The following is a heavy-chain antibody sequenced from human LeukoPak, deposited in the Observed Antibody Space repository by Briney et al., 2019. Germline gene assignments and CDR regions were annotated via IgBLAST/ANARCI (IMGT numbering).Heavy chain of an antibody. CDR2: IYYSGST. CDR1: GGSISSYY. D-gene: IGHD2-2*01. V-gene: IGHV4-59*01. J-gene: IGHJ4*02. Sequence: SETLSLTCTVSGGSISSYYWSWIRQPPGKGLEWIGYIYYSGSTNYNPSLKSRVTISVDTSKNQFSLKLSSVTAEDTAVYYCATDRDIVAVPAALGFWGQGTLVTVSS. CDR3: ATDRDIVAVPAALGF.